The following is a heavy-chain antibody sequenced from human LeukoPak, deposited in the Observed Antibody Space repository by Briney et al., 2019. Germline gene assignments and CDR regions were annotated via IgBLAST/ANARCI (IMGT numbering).Heavy chain of an antibody. CDR2: IIPIFGTA. CDR1: GGTFSSYV. Sequence: ASVTVSCTASGGTFSSYVISWVRQAPGQGLEWMGGIIPIFGTANYAQNFQGRVTITADDSTSTAYMALSTLRSEDTAVYYCARGPLRFLGGIDYWGQGTLVTVSS. CDR3: ARGPLRFLGGIDY. J-gene: IGHJ4*02. V-gene: IGHV1-69*13. D-gene: IGHD3-3*01.